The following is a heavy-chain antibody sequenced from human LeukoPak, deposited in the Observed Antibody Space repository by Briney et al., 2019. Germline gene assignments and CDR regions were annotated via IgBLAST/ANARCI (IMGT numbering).Heavy chain of an antibody. Sequence: SAKVSCKASEGTFSSYTISWVRQAPGQGLEWMGRIIPILGIANYAQKFQGRVTITADKSTSTAYMELSSLRSEDTAVYYCARAPVGATLAAFDYWGQGTLVTASS. V-gene: IGHV1-69*02. CDR1: EGTFSSYT. CDR2: IIPILGIA. CDR3: ARAPVGATLAAFDY. D-gene: IGHD1-26*01. J-gene: IGHJ4*02.